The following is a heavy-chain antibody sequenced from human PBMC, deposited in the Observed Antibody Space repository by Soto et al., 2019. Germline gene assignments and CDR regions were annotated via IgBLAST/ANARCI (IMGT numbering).Heavy chain of an antibody. CDR2: IDYSGNT. V-gene: IGHV4-30-4*01. CDR3: SSDGPYYEAYRA. D-gene: IGHD1-26*01. Sequence: QVQLQESGPGLVKPSQTLSLTCTVSGDSITNSDYYWNWIRQSPGKGLGWIASIDYSGNTYYNPSPKGRVVFPADPPKILFSQTLRSLPAADTPLFFRSSDGPYYEAYRAGAQGTTATVS. CDR1: GDSITNSDYY. J-gene: IGHJ6*02.